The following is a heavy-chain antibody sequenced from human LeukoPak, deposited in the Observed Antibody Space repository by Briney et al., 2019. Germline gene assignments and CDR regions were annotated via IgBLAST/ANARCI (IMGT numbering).Heavy chain of an antibody. J-gene: IGHJ3*02. CDR3: ARGDIVVVVAATGDAFDI. Sequence: ASVKVSCKASGYTFTSYGISWVRQAPGQGLEWMGWISAYNGNTNYAQKLQGRVTMTTDTSTSTAYTELRSLRSDDTAVYYCARGDIVVVVAATGDAFDIWGQGTMVTVSS. CDR1: GYTFTSYG. D-gene: IGHD2-15*01. V-gene: IGHV1-18*01. CDR2: ISAYNGNT.